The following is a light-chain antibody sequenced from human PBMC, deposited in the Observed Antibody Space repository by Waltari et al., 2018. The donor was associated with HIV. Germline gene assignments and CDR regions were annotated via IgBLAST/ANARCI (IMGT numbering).Light chain of an antibody. J-gene: IGLJ2*01. CDR3: CAYAGGLE. Sequence: QSALTHPASVSGSPGQSLTISSTGPSSDTGTYNLVSWYQLYPGKAPKLIIYEDNKRPSGVSNRFSGSKSADTASLTISGLQAEDEADYYCCAYAGGLEFGGGTKLTVL. CDR2: EDN. CDR1: SSDTGTYNL. V-gene: IGLV2-23*01.